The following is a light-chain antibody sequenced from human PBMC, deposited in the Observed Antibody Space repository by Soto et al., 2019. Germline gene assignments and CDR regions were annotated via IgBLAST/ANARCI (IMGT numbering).Light chain of an antibody. CDR1: RSDVGAYNY. V-gene: IGLV2-14*01. CDR2: EVR. Sequence: QSALTQPASVSGSPGQSITISCTGTRSDVGAYNYVSWYQHHPGNAPKLMIYEVRNRPSGVSNRFSGSKSGNTASLTISGLQPEDEAAYYCSSYSATNTLYVFGTGTKLTVL. J-gene: IGLJ1*01. CDR3: SSYSATNTLYV.